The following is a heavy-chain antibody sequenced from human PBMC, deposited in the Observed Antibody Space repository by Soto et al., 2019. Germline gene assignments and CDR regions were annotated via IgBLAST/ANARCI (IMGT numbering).Heavy chain of an antibody. CDR3: AKGYYDYVWGSYYLTDY. J-gene: IGHJ4*02. D-gene: IGHD3-16*01. V-gene: IGHV3-30*18. CDR2: ISYDGSNK. Sequence: GGSLRLSCAASGFTFSSYGMHWVRQAPGKGLGWVAVISYDGSNKYYADSVKGRFTISRDNSKNTLYLQMNSLRAEDTAVYYCAKGYYDYVWGSYYLTDYWGQGTLVTVSS. CDR1: GFTFSSYG.